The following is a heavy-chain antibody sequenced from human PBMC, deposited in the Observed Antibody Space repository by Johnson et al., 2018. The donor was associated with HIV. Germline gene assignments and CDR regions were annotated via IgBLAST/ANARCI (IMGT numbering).Heavy chain of an antibody. CDR1: GFTFNSYW. D-gene: IGHD2-21*02. CDR2: IKLDGSEK. J-gene: IGHJ3*02. CDR3: ARYCGGDCYSPHDAFDI. Sequence: VQLVESGGGLVQPGGSLRLSCAASGFTFNSYWMSWVRQAPGKGLEWVANIKLDGSEKYYVDSVKGRFAISRDNAKNSLFLQMNSLRVEDTAVYYCARYCGGDCYSPHDAFDIWGQGTMVTVSS. V-gene: IGHV3-7*01.